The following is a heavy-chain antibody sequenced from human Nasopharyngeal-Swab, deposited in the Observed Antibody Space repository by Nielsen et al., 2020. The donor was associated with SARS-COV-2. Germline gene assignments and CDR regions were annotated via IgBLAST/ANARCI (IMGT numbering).Heavy chain of an antibody. V-gene: IGHV1-69*13. Sequence: SVKVSCKASGGTFSSYAISWVRQAPGQGLEWMGGIMPIFGTANYAQKFQGRVTITADESTSTAYMELSSLRSEDTAVYYCARSDIAAAGTWVLGYWGQGTLVTVSS. CDR2: IMPIFGTA. CDR1: GGTFSSYA. CDR3: ARSDIAAAGTWVLGY. D-gene: IGHD6-13*01. J-gene: IGHJ4*02.